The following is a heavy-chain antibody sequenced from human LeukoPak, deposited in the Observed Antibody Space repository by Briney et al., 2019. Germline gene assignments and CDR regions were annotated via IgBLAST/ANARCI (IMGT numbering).Heavy chain of an antibody. J-gene: IGHJ4*02. V-gene: IGHV3-23*01. CDR3: ATSSGWSPKYFDY. D-gene: IGHD6-19*01. CDR1: GFTFSSYP. Sequence: PGGSLRLSCAASGFTFSSYPMSWVRQAPGKGLEWVSAISGSGGDTYYADSVKGRFTISRDNSKNTLYLRMNSLRAEDTALYYCATSSGWSPKYFDYWGEGTLVTVSS. CDR2: ISGSGGDT.